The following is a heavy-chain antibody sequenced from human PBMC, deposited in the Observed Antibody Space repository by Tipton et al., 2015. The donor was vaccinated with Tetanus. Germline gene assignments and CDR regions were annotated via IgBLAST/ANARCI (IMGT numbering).Heavy chain of an antibody. D-gene: IGHD6-13*01. V-gene: IGHV4-59*01. CDR3: ARGVGSNWYFFDY. CDR2: IYDSYDSGST. J-gene: IGHJ4*02. CDR1: GGSITSYY. Sequence: TLSLTCTVSGGSITSYYWTWIRQPPGKGLEWIGYIYDSYDSGSTKYNPSLKSRVTISVTTSKNQFSLRLTSVTAADTAVYYCARGVGSNWYFFDYWGQGTLVAVSS.